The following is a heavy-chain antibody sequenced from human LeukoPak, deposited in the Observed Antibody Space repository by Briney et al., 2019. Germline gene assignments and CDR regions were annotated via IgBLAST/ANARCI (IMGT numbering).Heavy chain of an antibody. Sequence: GGSLRLSCAASGFTFSNSAMNWVRQVPGKGLEWVSSIDYDSSHIYYAASVRGRFTISRDNARNSVYLQMNSLRVENTAVYYCARDPLRYLRVGHYDYWGQGTLVAVSS. CDR3: ARDPLRYLRVGHYDY. CDR2: IDYDSSHI. V-gene: IGHV3-21*01. D-gene: IGHD3-9*01. J-gene: IGHJ4*02. CDR1: GFTFSNSA.